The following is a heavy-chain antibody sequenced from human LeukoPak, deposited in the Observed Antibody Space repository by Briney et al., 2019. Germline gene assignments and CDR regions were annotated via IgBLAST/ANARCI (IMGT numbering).Heavy chain of an antibody. V-gene: IGHV1-18*01. D-gene: IGHD3-10*01. CDR3: ARDRDYYGSGSYFAGYYYGMDV. J-gene: IGHJ6*02. Sequence: ASVKVSCKASGYTFTSYCISWVRQAPGQGLEWMGWISAYNGNTNYAQKLQGRVTMTADTSTSTAYMELRSLRSDDTAVYYCARDRDYYGSGSYFAGYYYGMDVWGQGTTVTVSS. CDR1: GYTFTSYC. CDR2: ISAYNGNT.